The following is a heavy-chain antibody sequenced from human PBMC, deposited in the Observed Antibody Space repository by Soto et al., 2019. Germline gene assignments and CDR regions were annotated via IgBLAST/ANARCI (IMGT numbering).Heavy chain of an antibody. CDR3: ARSPQNYCSSTSCSYYYYYGMDV. D-gene: IGHD2-2*01. Sequence: PGESLKIACMGSGYSFTSYWIGWVRQMPGKGLEWMGIIYPGDSDTRYSPSFQGQVTISADKSISTAYLQWSSLKASDTAMYYCARSPQNYCSSTSCSYYYYYGMDVWGQGTTVTVSS. CDR1: GYSFTSYW. J-gene: IGHJ6*02. CDR2: IYPGDSDT. V-gene: IGHV5-51*01.